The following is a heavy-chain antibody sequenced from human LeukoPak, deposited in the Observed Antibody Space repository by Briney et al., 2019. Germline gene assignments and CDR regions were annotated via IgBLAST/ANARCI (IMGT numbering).Heavy chain of an antibody. CDR1: GFTFSTYS. J-gene: IGHJ5*02. V-gene: IGHV3-21*05. Sequence: GGSLRLSCAASGFTFSTYSVNWVRQAPGKGLEWISYISVGGSDEDYAESVKGRFSISRDNAKNSLFLQMNSLRVEDTAVYYCARDVGFNNGWPAWGQGTLVTVSS. D-gene: IGHD6-19*01. CDR2: ISVGGSDE. CDR3: ARDVGFNNGWPA.